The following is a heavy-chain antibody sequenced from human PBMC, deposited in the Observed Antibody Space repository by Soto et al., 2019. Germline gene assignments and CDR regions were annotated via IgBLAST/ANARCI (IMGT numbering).Heavy chain of an antibody. CDR2: ISYDGSNK. D-gene: IGHD2-2*01. J-gene: IGHJ6*02. CDR3: ARGEYCSSTSCYWGSYYYYGMDV. V-gene: IGHV3-30-3*01. CDR1: GFTFSSYA. Sequence: GGSLRLSCAASGFTFSSYAMHWVRQAPGKGLEWVAVISYDGSNKYYADSVKGRFTISRDNSKNTLYLQMNSLRAEDTAVYYCARGEYCSSTSCYWGSYYYYGMDVWGQGTTVTVSS.